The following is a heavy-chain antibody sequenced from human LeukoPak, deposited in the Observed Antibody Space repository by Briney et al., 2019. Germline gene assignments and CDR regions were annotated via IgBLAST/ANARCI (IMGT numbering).Heavy chain of an antibody. D-gene: IGHD3-10*01. Sequence: GGSLRLSCAASGFTFSSYAMRWVRQAPGRGLEWVSAISGGGRRTYYADAVKGRFTISRDNSKNTLYLQMNSLRAEGTAVYYCAKDDLSITMVRGWYYGMDVWGQGTTVTVSS. CDR2: ISGGGRRT. V-gene: IGHV3-23*01. CDR3: AKDDLSITMVRGWYYGMDV. J-gene: IGHJ6*02. CDR1: GFTFSSYA.